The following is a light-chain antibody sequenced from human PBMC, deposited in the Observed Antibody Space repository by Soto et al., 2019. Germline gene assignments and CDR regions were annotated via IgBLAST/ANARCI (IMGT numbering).Light chain of an antibody. V-gene: IGLV1-44*01. Sequence: QSALTPPRSASGAPWQRVTISCSGSASNIGRYPVNWYQQVPGTAPKLLIYENNHRPSGVPDRFSGSKSGTSASLVISGLQSEDEAEYFCAGWDGSLKRFVYGTGTKVTVL. CDR2: ENN. J-gene: IGLJ1*01. CDR3: AGWDGSLKRFV. CDR1: ASNIGRYP.